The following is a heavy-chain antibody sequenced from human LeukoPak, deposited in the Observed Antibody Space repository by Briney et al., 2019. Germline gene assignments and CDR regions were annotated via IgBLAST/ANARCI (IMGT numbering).Heavy chain of an antibody. CDR1: GGTFKSFG. J-gene: IGHJ6*02. CDR2: IIPILGIA. Sequence: GASVKVSCKASGGTFKSFGISWVRQAPGQGLEWMGRIIPILGIANYAQKFQGRVTITADKSTSTAYMELSSLRSEDTAVYYCAGTGYSGYVNYYGMDVWGQGTTVTVSS. CDR3: AGTGYSGYVNYYGMDV. V-gene: IGHV1-69*04. D-gene: IGHD5-12*01.